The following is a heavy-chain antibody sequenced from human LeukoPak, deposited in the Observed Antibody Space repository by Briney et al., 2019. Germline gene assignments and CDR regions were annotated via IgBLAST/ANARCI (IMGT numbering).Heavy chain of an antibody. CDR2: ISYDGSNK. V-gene: IGHV3-30*04. CDR1: GFTFSSYA. D-gene: IGHD3-10*01. J-gene: IGHJ6*02. CDR3: ARPTASSGSYYNYYYGMDV. Sequence: GGSLRLSCAASGFTFSSYAMHWVRQAPGKGLEWVAVISYDGSNKYYADSVKGRFTISRDNSKNTLYLQMNSLRAEDTAVYYCARPTASSGSYYNYYYGMDVWGQGTTVTVPS.